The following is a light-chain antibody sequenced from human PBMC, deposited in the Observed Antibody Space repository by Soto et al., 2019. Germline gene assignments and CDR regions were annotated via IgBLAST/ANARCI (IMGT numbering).Light chain of an antibody. J-gene: IGKJ2*01. Sequence: DIQMTQSPSSLSASVGDRVTITCRASQSISSYLNWYQQKPGKAPKLLIYAASSLQSGVPSRFSGSGSGTDFTVSISSLRPEHLANYYCHQSYSNPSEKTFGQGTKLEIK. V-gene: IGKV1-39*01. CDR3: HQSYSNPSEKT. CDR1: QSISSY. CDR2: AAS.